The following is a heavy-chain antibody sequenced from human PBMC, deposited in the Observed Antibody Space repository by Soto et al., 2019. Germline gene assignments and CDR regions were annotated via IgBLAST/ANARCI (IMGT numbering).Heavy chain of an antibody. V-gene: IGHV3-23*01. Sequence: EVQLLESGGGLVQPGGSLRLSCAASGFTFSSYTMSWVRQAPGKGLEWVSAISGSGSSTYYADSVKGRFTISRDNSKNTLYLQMNSLRAEDTAVYYCVLWPPYYFDYWGQGTLVTVSS. CDR1: GFTFSSYT. CDR3: VLWPPYYFDY. CDR2: ISGSGSST. D-gene: IGHD3-10*01. J-gene: IGHJ4*02.